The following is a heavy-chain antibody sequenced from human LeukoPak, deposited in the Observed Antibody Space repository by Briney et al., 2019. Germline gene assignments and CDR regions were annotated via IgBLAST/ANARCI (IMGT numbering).Heavy chain of an antibody. CDR1: GFTFSIYW. D-gene: IGHD6-13*01. Sequence: GGSLRLSCAASGFTFSIYWMGWVGQAQGKGLDWVPIIKQVCCEKYYVDSVKGRFTISRDNAKNSLYLQRNSLRAEDTAMYYCARDSAGNDYWGQGTLVTVSS. V-gene: IGHV3-7*01. CDR3: ARDSAGNDY. CDR2: IKQVCCEK. J-gene: IGHJ4*02.